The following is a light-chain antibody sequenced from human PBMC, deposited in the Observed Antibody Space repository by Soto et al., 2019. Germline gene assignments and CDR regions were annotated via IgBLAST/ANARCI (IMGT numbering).Light chain of an antibody. J-gene: IGKJ1*01. CDR2: AAS. Sequence: DIQMTQFPSSLSASVGDRVTITCRASQSISTNLSWYQKKPGKAPKLLIYAASTLQSGVSSRFSGSGSGTDFSLIISGLQPEDSATYYCQQYTNTNNPWMFGQGTKVEI. CDR3: QQYTNTNNPWM. V-gene: IGKV1-39*01. CDR1: QSISTN.